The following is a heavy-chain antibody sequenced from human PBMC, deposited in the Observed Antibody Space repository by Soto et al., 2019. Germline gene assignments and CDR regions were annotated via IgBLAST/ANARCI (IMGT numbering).Heavy chain of an antibody. CDR2: IKEDGSEK. CDR3: ARDQDSSYYA. Sequence: EVQLVESGGGLVQPGGSLRLSCAASGFTFSSYWMSWVRQAPGKGLEWVANIKEDGSEKYYVDSVKGRFTVSRDNAKNSLYLQMNSLRAEHTAVYYCARDQDSSYYAWGQGTLVTVSS. D-gene: IGHD2-2*01. V-gene: IGHV3-7*01. J-gene: IGHJ5*02. CDR1: GFTFSSYW.